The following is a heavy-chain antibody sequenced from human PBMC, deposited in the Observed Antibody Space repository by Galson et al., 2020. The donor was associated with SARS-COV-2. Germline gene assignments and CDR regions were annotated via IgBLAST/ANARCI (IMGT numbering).Heavy chain of an antibody. V-gene: IGHV3-7*01. D-gene: IGHD6-19*01. CDR1: GFTFSSYC. J-gene: IGHJ4*02. CDR2: IQQDGSEK. Sequence: GGSLRLSCAASGFTFSSYCMHWVRQAPGKGLEWVANIQQDGSEKYYVDSVKGRFTISRDNAKNSLYLQMNSLRAEDTAVYYCARDKWDSSGWYVSVFFDYWGQGTLVTVSS. CDR3: ARDKWDSSGWYVSVFFDY.